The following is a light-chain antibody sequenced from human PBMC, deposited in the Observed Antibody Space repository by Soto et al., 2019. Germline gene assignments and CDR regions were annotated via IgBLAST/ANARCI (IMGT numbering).Light chain of an antibody. CDR3: QQTYSAPRT. CDR1: ETISNS. CDR2: AAS. V-gene: IGKV1-39*01. Sequence: DIQMTQSPSYVPASVGDRVTITCRASETISNSVTWYQQQPGKAPRLLIFAASRVQNGISSRFSGSGSGTDFTLTINNVQPEDFASYFCQQTYSAPRTFGQGTRLEI. J-gene: IGKJ2*01.